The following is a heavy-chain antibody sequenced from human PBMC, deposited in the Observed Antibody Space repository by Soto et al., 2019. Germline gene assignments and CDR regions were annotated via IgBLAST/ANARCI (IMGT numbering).Heavy chain of an antibody. D-gene: IGHD6-19*01. CDR2: IYYSGST. CDR3: ARDMRLFGGWGGFDY. J-gene: IGHJ4*02. Sequence: PSETLSLTCTVSGGSISSYYWSWIRQPPGKGLEWIGYIYYSGSTNYNPSLKSRVTISVDTSKNQFSLKLSSVTAADTAVYYCARDMRLFGGWGGFDYWGQGTLVTVSS. CDR1: GGSISSYY. V-gene: IGHV4-59*01.